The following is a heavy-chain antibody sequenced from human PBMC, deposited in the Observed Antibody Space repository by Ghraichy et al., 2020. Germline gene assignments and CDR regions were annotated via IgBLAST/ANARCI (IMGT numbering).Heavy chain of an antibody. V-gene: IGHV1-2*04. CDR1: GYTFTGYY. Sequence: ASVKVSCKASGYTFTGYYMHWVRQAPGQGLEWMGWINPNSGGTNYAQKFQGWVTMTRDTSISTAYMELSRLRSDDTAVYYCARGSYCSSTSCLSYYYGMDVWGQGTTVTISS. J-gene: IGHJ6*02. CDR3: ARGSYCSSTSCLSYYYGMDV. CDR2: INPNSGGT. D-gene: IGHD2-2*01.